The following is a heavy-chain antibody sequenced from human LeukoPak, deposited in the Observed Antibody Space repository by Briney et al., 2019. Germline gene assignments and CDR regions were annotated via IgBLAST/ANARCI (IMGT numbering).Heavy chain of an antibody. J-gene: IGHJ4*02. CDR3: AREDYYNSGGYYLDY. CDR1: GGSITTSSYY. Sequence: SETLSLTCTVSGGSITTSSYYWGWIRQPPGKGLEWIGNIFYSGTTYYSPSLKTRVTISLDTSRNQFSLKLSSVTAADTAVYFCAREDYYNSGGYYLDYWGQGTLVTVSS. CDR2: IFYSGTT. D-gene: IGHD3-22*01. V-gene: IGHV4-39*07.